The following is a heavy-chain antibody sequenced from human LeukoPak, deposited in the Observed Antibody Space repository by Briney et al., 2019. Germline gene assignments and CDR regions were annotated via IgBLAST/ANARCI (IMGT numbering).Heavy chain of an antibody. CDR1: GFTFSSYS. D-gene: IGHD3-10*01. Sequence: GGSLRLSCAASGFTFSSYSMNWVRQAPGKGLEWVANIEQGGSAKYYVDSVKGRFTISRDNAKNSLYLQMNSLRAEDTAVYYCASTYMVRHGMDVWGQGTTVTVSS. CDR3: ASTYMVRHGMDV. V-gene: IGHV3-7*01. J-gene: IGHJ6*02. CDR2: IEQGGSAK.